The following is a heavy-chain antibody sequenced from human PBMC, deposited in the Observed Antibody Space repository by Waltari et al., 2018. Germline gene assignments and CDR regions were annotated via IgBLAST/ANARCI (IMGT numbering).Heavy chain of an antibody. J-gene: IGHJ6*03. D-gene: IGHD3-3*01. Sequence: EVQLLESGGGLVQPGGSLRLSCAASGFNFNAYAMTWVRQAPGKGLEWVSVISGNGDITYYADAGKGRFTISRDNSKNTVFLQMNSLRAEDTAVYYCANGYDFWTTRPPRDYYYMDVWGKGTTVTVSS. CDR3: ANGYDFWTTRPPRDYYYMDV. V-gene: IGHV3-23*01. CDR1: GFNFNAYA. CDR2: ISGNGDIT.